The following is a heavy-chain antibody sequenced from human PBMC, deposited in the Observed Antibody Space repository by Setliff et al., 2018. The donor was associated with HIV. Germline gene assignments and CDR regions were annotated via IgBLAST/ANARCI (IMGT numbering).Heavy chain of an antibody. CDR2: ISYTGST. CDR3: ARQTWEYYDTLTGYYRSPKNFDS. J-gene: IGHJ4*02. D-gene: IGHD3-9*01. CDR1: GGSINRSNYY. V-gene: IGHV4-39*01. Sequence: NPSETLSLTCTVPGGSINRSNYYWGWIRQPPGKGLEWIGTISYTGSTYYDPSLKSRCTISLDTSKNQFFLKLSSVTDSDTAIYYCARQTWEYYDTLTGYYRSPKNFDSWGQGTLVTVSS.